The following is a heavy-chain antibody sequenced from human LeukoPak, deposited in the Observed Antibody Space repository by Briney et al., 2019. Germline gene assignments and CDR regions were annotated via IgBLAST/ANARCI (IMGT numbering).Heavy chain of an antibody. J-gene: IGHJ4*02. D-gene: IGHD1-1*01. Sequence: SETLSLTCSVSGGSITSYYWSWIRQPLGKGLEWIGYIFYSGNTNYNPSLESRVAISVDMSKNQFSLRLTSVTAADTAVYYCARGRDAWIYWGQGTLVTVSS. CDR1: GGSITSYY. V-gene: IGHV4-59*01. CDR2: IFYSGNT. CDR3: ARGRDAWIY.